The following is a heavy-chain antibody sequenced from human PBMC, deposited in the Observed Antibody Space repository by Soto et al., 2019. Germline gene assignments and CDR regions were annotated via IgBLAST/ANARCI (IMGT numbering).Heavy chain of an antibody. Sequence: EVQLLESGGGLVQPGGSLRLACAASGFTFSSYAMSWVLQAPGKGLEWFSAISGSGGSTYYADSVKGGFTISRDNSKNTLYLQMNSLRAEDAAVYYCAKIGSDVDILAAILYLYFDLWGRGTLVTVSS. D-gene: IGHD5-12*01. CDR1: GFTFSSYA. CDR2: ISGSGGST. V-gene: IGHV3-23*01. CDR3: AKIGSDVDILAAILYLYFDL. J-gene: IGHJ2*01.